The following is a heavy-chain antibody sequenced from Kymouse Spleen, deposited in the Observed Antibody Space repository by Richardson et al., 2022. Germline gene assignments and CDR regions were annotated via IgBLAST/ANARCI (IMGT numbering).Heavy chain of an antibody. CDR3: ARHEGGSFHYYYYGMDV. CDR1: GGSISSSSYY. V-gene: IGHV4-39*01. Sequence: QLQLQESGPGLVKPSETLSLTCTVSGGSISSSSYYWGWIRQPPGKGLEWIGSIYYSGSTYYNPSLKSRVTISVDTSKNQFSLKLSSVTAADTAVYYCARHEGGSFHYYYYGMDVWGQGTTVTVSS. J-gene: IGHJ6*02. CDR2: IYYSGST. D-gene: IGHD1-26*01.